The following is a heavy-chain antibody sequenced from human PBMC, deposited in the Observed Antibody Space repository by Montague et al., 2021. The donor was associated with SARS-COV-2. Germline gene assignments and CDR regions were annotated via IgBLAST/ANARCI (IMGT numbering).Heavy chain of an antibody. D-gene: IGHD1-1*01. CDR3: ARGAPGY. V-gene: IGHV4-34*01. Sequence: ETLSLTCAVYGGSFSDYHWTWIRQSPGGGLEWIGQINYGGSTKYNPSLRSRVAISIDTSKNQFSLKLTPVTAADTAVYYCARGAPGYWGQGTLVTVSS. CDR1: GGSFSDYH. CDR2: INYGGST. J-gene: IGHJ4*02.